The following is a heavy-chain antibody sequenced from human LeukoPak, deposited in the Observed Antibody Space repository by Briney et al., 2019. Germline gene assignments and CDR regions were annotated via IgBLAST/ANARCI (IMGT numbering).Heavy chain of an antibody. CDR1: GFTVSSNY. D-gene: IGHD4-17*01. CDR3: ARDAVTTAYYYKYGTDV. V-gene: IGHV3-66*01. J-gene: IGHJ6*02. Sequence: PGGSLRLSCAASGFTVSSNYMSWVRQAPGKGLEWVAVIYSGSGPTYYADSVKGRFTISRDNSKNTLYLQMNSLRAEDTAVYYCARDAVTTAYYYKYGTDVWGQGNTVTVSS. CDR2: IYSGSGPT.